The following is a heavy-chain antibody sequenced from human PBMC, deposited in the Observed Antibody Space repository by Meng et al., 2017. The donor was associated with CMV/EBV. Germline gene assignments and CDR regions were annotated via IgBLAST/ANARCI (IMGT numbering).Heavy chain of an antibody. CDR2: ISYDGSNK. D-gene: IGHD2-21*01. CDR1: GFTFSSYA. CDR3: ARERLLRWGGAFDI. V-gene: IGHV3-30-3*01. J-gene: IGHJ3*02. Sequence: GESLKISCAASGFTFSSYAMHWVRQAPGKGLEWVAVISYDGSNKYYADSAKGRFTISRDNSKNTLYLQMNSLRAEDTAVYYCARERLLRWGGAFDIWGQGTMVTVSS.